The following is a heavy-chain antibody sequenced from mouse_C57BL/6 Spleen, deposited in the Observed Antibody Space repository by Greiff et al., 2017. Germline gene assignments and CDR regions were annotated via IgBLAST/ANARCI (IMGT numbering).Heavy chain of an antibody. D-gene: IGHD1-3*01. V-gene: IGHV1-26*01. CDR3: ARGSKGSWFAY. J-gene: IGHJ3*01. CDR2: INPNHGGT. CDR1: GYTFTDYY. Sequence: EVQLQQSGPELVKPGASVKISCKASGYTFTDYYMNWVKQSHGKSLEWIGDINPNHGGTSYNQKFKGKATLTVDKSSSTAYMELRSLTSEDSAVYYCARGSKGSWFAYWGQGTLVTVSA.